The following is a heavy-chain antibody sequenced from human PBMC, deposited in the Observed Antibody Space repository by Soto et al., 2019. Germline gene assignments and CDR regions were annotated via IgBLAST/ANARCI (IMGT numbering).Heavy chain of an antibody. J-gene: IGHJ6*02. V-gene: IGHV3-30*18. CDR2: ISYDGRNK. CDR1: GFIFSTYG. CDR3: AKDTATAITSYYFYGMDV. D-gene: IGHD5-12*01. Sequence: QMQLVESGGGVVQPGRSLRVSCAASGFIFSTYGMHWVRQAPGKGLEWVAVISYDGRNKYYADSVRGRFTISRDNSKTTLHLQMNSLRGEDTAVYYCAKDTATAITSYYFYGMDVWGQGTTVTVSS.